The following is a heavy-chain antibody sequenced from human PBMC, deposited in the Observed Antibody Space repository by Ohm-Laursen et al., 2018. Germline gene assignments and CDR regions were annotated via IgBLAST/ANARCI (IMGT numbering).Heavy chain of an antibody. J-gene: IGHJ6*02. CDR3: ARSYDSRSGYYYYGMDV. Sequence: SLRLSCSASGFTLTSYGIHWVRQAPGKGLEWVAVTWAITGNTYYADSVKGRFTISRDNSKNTVYLQMNSLRAEDTAVYYCARSYDSRSGYYYYGMDVWGQGTTVTVSS. CDR2: TWAITGNT. CDR1: GFTLTSYG. D-gene: IGHD3-22*01. V-gene: IGHV3-33*01.